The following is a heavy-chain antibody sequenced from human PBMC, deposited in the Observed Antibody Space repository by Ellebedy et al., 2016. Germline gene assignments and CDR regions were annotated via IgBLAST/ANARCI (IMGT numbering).Heavy chain of an antibody. CDR1: GFTFSSYA. V-gene: IGHV3-64D*06. J-gene: IGHJ4*02. Sequence: GGSLRLSCAASGFTFSSYAMHWVRQAPGKGLEYVSAISSNGGSTYYADSVKGRFTISRDDSKNTLYLQMSSLRAEDTAVYYCARWMVYAHFDYWGQGTLVTVSS. CDR2: ISSNGGST. D-gene: IGHD2-8*01. CDR3: ARWMVYAHFDY.